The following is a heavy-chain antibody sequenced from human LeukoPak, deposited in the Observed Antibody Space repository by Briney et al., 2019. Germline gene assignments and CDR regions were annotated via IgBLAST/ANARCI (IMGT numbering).Heavy chain of an antibody. D-gene: IGHD3-16*02. CDR3: ARDMQLST. CDR1: GFTFSSHT. CDR2: ISYSGANS. V-gene: IGHV3-23*01. J-gene: IGHJ3*01. Sequence: GGSLRLSCSASGFTFSSHTMHWVRQAPGEGLEWVSLISYSGANSYYTDSVRGRFTISRDNSKDTLFLQMNSLRAEDTAIYYCARDMQLSTWGLGTMVTVSS.